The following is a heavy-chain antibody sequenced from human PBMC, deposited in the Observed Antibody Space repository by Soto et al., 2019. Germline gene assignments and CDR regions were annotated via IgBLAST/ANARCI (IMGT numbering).Heavy chain of an antibody. CDR2: ISAYNGNT. D-gene: IGHD3-9*01. J-gene: IGHJ4*02. Sequence: GASVKVSCKASGYTFTSYGISWVRQAPGQGLEWMGWISAYNGNTNYAQKLQGRVTMTTDTSTSTAYMELRSLRSDDTAVYYCARDGVFRDFDWYPTDAFDDWGPGTLVTVAS. V-gene: IGHV1-18*01. CDR3: ARDGVFRDFDWYPTDAFDD. CDR1: GYTFTSYG.